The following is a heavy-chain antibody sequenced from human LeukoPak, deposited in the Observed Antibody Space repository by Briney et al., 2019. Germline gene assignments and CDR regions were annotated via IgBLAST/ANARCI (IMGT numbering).Heavy chain of an antibody. V-gene: IGHV3-11*04. CDR3: AKADQWELLRCLDY. CDR1: GFTFSDYY. D-gene: IGHD1-26*01. CDR2: ISSSGSTI. Sequence: PGGSLRLSCAASGFTFSDYYMSWIRQAPGKGLEWVSYISSSGSTIYYADSVKGRFTISRDNAKNSLYLQMNSLRAEDTAVYYCAKADQWELLRCLDYWGQGTLVTVSS. J-gene: IGHJ4*02.